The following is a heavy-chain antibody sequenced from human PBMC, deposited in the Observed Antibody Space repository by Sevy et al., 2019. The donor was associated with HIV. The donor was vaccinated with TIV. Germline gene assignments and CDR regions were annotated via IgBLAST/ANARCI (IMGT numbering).Heavy chain of an antibody. CDR1: GGSISSSSYY. J-gene: IGHJ5*02. V-gene: IGHV4-39*01. CDR2: IYHSGST. D-gene: IGHD6-25*01. CDR3: ARVSWYSSGWLWFDN. Sequence: SETLSLTCTVSGGSISSSSYYWGWIRQPPGKGLEWIGTIYHSGSTYYHPSLKSRVTISVDTSKDQFSLKFTSVTAADTSLYYCARVSWYSSGWLWFDNWGQGTLVTVSS.